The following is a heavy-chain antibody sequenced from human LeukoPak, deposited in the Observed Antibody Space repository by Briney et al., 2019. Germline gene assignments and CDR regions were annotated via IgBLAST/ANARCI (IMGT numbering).Heavy chain of an antibody. V-gene: IGHV3-7*04. Sequence: GGSLRLSCSASGFTFSSCWMSWVRQAPGKGLEWVANIKHDGSEKYYVGSVKGRFTISRDNAKNSLYLQMNNLRAEDTADCARAFRDDFWTGLNWGLGTLVTVSS. CDR3: AFRDDFWTGLN. CDR1: GFTFSSCW. CDR2: IKHDGSEK. D-gene: IGHD3/OR15-3a*01. J-gene: IGHJ4*02.